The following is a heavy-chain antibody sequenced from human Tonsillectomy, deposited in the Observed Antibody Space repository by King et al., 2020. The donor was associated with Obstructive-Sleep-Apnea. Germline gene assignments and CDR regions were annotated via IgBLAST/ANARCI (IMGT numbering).Heavy chain of an antibody. CDR2: ISSSSSYI. Sequence: VQLVESGGGLVKPGGSLRLSCAASGFTFSSYSMNWVRQAPGKGLEWVSSISSSSSYIYYADSVKGRFTISRDNAKNSLYLQMNSLRAEDTAVYYCATYRIAAAGTIDYWGQGTLVTVSS. J-gene: IGHJ4*02. CDR3: ATYRIAAAGTIDY. D-gene: IGHD6-13*01. CDR1: GFTFSSYS. V-gene: IGHV3-21*01.